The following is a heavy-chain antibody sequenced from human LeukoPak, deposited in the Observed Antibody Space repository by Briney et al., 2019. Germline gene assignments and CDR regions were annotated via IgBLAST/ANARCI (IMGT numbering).Heavy chain of an antibody. CDR2: ISSDGSNT. CDR3: VLLSLTPG. D-gene: IGHD3-10*01. CDR1: GFTFSTYW. J-gene: IGHJ4*02. V-gene: IGHV3-74*01. Sequence: GGSLRLSCAASGFTFSTYWMHWVRQAPGKGLVWVSRISSDGSNTNYADSVKGRFTISRDSAKNTLYLQMNSLRPEDTAVYYCVLLSLTPGWGQGTLVTVSS.